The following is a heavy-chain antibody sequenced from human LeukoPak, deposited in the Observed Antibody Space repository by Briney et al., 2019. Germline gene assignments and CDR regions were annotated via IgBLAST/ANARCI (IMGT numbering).Heavy chain of an antibody. D-gene: IGHD2-21*01. Sequence: GGSLRLSCAASGFTFSNAWMSWVRQAPGKGLEWVGRIKSKTDGGTTDYAAPVKGRFTISRDDSKNTLYLQMNSLKTEDTAVYYCTTATILFDAFDIWGQGTMVTVSS. CDR2: IKSKTDGGTT. J-gene: IGHJ3*02. CDR1: GFTFSNAW. V-gene: IGHV3-15*01. CDR3: TTATILFDAFDI.